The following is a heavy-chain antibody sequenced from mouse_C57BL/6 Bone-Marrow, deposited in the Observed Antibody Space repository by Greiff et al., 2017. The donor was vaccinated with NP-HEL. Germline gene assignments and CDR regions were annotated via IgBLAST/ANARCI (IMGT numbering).Heavy chain of an antibody. CDR2: ISYDGSN. D-gene: IGHD1-2*01. J-gene: IGHJ2*01. V-gene: IGHV3-6*01. CDR1: GYSITSGYY. CDR3: ARGKRLYYFDY. Sequence: EVKLVESGPGLVKPSQSLSLTCSVTGYSITSGYYWNWIRQFPGNKLEWMCYISYDGSNNSNPSLKNRISITRDTSKNQFFLKLNSVTTEDTATYYCARGKRLYYFDYWGQGTTLTVSS.